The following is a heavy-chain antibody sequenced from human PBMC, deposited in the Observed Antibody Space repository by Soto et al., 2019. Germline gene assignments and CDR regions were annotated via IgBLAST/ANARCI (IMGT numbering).Heavy chain of an antibody. Sequence: QVQLQESGPGLVKPSQTLSLTCTVSGGSISSGDYYWSWIRQPPGKGLEWIGYIYYSGSTYYNPSLKRRVTISVDTSKNQLSLKLSSVTAADTAVYYCARVGGLGYCSGGSCYHFDYWGQGTLVTVSS. CDR3: ARVGGLGYCSGGSCYHFDY. V-gene: IGHV4-30-4*01. CDR2: IYYSGST. D-gene: IGHD2-15*01. J-gene: IGHJ4*02. CDR1: GGSISSGDYY.